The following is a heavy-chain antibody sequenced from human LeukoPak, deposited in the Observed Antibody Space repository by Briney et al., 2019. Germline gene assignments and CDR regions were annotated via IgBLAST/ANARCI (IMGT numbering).Heavy chain of an antibody. D-gene: IGHD3-3*01. CDR3: ARVKGGRMTIFRVVPFHFDY. CDR1: GEXFSSHY. V-gene: IGHV4-34*01. Sequence: PSETLSLTCAIYGEXFSSHYCTWIRQAPGKGLEWIGEINRSGDAKYNPSLKSRVTISVDTAKNQFSLRLTSVTAADTAVYFCARVKGGRMTIFRVVPFHFDYWGQGTLVTVSS. CDR2: INRSGDA. J-gene: IGHJ4*02.